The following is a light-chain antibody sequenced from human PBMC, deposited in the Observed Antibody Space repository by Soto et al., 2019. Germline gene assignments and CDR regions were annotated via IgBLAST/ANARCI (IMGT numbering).Light chain of an antibody. CDR1: QSVRSK. CDR3: QKYNNWPPIT. J-gene: IGKJ5*01. Sequence: EIVMTQSPGTLSVSPGERDTLSCRASQSVRSKLAWYQQKPGQAPRLLIYDASTRATGIPARFSGSGSGTEFTLTISSLLSEDFAVYYCQKYNNWPPITFGQGTRLEIK. CDR2: DAS. V-gene: IGKV3-15*01.